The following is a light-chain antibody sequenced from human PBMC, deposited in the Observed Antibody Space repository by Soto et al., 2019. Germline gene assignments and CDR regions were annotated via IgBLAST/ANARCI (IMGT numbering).Light chain of an antibody. CDR3: QQYNSYPWA. Sequence: IQLNNSPSARSVYVGDRVTITCRASQSISSWLAWYQQKPGKAPKLLIYDASSLESGVPSRFSGSGSRTEFTLTICSLQPDDFATYYSQQYNSYPWASGQGTKVDIK. J-gene: IGKJ1*01. V-gene: IGKV1-5*01. CDR1: QSISSW. CDR2: DAS.